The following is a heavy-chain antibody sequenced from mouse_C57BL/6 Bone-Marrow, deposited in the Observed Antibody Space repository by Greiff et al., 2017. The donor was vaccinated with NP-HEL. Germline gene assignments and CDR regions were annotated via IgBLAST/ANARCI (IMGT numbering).Heavy chain of an antibody. D-gene: IGHD1-1*02. V-gene: IGHV5-9-1*02. Sequence: VKLMESGEGLVKPGGSLKLSCAASGFTFSSYAMSWVRQTPEKRLEWVAYISSGGDYIYYADTVKGRFTISRDNARNTRYLQMSSLKTEDTAMYYCTRRYPGTKGFDYWGQGTTLTVSS. CDR2: ISSGGDYI. J-gene: IGHJ2*01. CDR3: TRRYPGTKGFDY. CDR1: GFTFSSYA.